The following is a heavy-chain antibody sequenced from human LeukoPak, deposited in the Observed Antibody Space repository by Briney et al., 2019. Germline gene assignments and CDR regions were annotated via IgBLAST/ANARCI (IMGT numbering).Heavy chain of an antibody. Sequence: SVKVSCKASGGTFSSSAISWVRQAPGQGLEWMGGIIPIFGTANYAQKFQGRVTITTDESTSTAYMELSSLRSEDTAVYYCARGRRYCSSTSCYNSRGYYYYMDVWGKGTTVTVSS. D-gene: IGHD2-2*01. V-gene: IGHV1-69*05. CDR2: IIPIFGTA. CDR3: ARGRRYCSSTSCYNSRGYYYYMDV. CDR1: GGTFSSSA. J-gene: IGHJ6*03.